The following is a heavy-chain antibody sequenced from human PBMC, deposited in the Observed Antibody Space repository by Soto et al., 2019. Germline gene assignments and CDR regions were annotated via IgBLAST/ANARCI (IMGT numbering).Heavy chain of an antibody. CDR2: IYYSGST. V-gene: IGHV4-59*08. J-gene: IGHJ4*02. D-gene: IGHD3-16*01. CDR1: GGSISSYY. CDR3: ARRYGSSFDY. Sequence: PSETLSFTCTVSGGSISSYYWSWIRQPPGKGLEWIGYIYYSGSTNYNPSLKSRVTISVNTSKNQFSLKLSSVTAADTAVYYCARRYGSSFDYWGQGTPVTVSS.